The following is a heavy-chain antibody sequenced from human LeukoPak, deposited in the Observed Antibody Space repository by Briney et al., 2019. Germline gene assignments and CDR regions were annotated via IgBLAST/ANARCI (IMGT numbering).Heavy chain of an antibody. Sequence: ASVKVSRKASGYTFNSYGISWVRQAPEQGLEWMGWISAYNGNTNYAQKLQGRVTMTTDTSTSTAYMELRSLRSDDTAVYYCERGDTISSGWITFDPWGQGTLVTVSS. V-gene: IGHV1-18*01. CDR1: GYTFNSYG. CDR2: ISAYNGNT. D-gene: IGHD3-22*01. J-gene: IGHJ5*02. CDR3: ERGDTISSGWITFDP.